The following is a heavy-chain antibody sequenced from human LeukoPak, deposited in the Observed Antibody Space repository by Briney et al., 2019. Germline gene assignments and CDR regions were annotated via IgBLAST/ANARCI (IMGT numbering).Heavy chain of an antibody. CDR3: ARDPKLYYYSSGSHYPSGFDH. CDR2: IWYDEVNK. Sequence: GGSLRLSCAASGFTFSRYGMHWVRQAPGKGLEWVAIIWYDEVNKIYAHSVKGRFTISRDDSRNTLFLQMNSLRADDTAVYYCARDPKLYYYSSGSHYPSGFDHWGQGTLVTVSS. CDR1: GFTFSRYG. D-gene: IGHD3-10*01. V-gene: IGHV3-33*01. J-gene: IGHJ4*02.